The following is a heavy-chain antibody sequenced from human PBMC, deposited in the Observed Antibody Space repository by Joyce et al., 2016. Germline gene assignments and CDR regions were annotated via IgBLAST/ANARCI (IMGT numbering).Heavy chain of an antibody. CDR2: LSTASHHT. CDR3: SAKKCSSTTCYPYYLHY. J-gene: IGHJ4*01. V-gene: IGHV3-48*01. CDR1: GFSFSEYS. D-gene: IGHD2-2*01. Sequence: EVQLVESAGGLVQPGGSLRLSCAASGFSFSEYSMNWVRLASGKGMKRSSYLSTASHHTNHAGSLRGRFLSSRDNSKTSLYLHMNNLRAEDPAVYYCSAKKCSSTTCYPYYLHYWGHGTLVTVSS.